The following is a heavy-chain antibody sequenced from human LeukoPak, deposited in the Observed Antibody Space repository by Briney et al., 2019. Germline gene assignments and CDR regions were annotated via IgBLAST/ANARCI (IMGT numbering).Heavy chain of an antibody. CDR1: GFTFSSYS. D-gene: IGHD5-12*01. Sequence: PGGSLRLSCAASGFTFSSYSMNWVRQAPGQGLEWVSSISSSSSYIYYADSVKGRFTISRDNAKNSLYLQMNSLRAEDTAVYYCARGIYSGYDAPDYWGQGTLVTVSS. V-gene: IGHV3-21*01. CDR3: ARGIYSGYDAPDY. J-gene: IGHJ4*02. CDR2: ISSSSSYI.